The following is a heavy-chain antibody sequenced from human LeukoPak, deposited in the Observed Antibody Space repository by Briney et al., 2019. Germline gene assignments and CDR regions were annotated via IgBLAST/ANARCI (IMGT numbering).Heavy chain of an antibody. D-gene: IGHD3-22*01. J-gene: IGHJ4*02. CDR2: ISSSGSTV. Sequence: PGGSLRLSCAASGFTFSSYAMNWVRQAPGKGLEWVSYISSSGSTVYYADSVKGRLTISRDNAKNSLYLQMNSLRAEDTAVYYCARDLESYNSGGYYFGSWGQGTLVTVSS. V-gene: IGHV3-48*04. CDR3: ARDLESYNSGGYYFGS. CDR1: GFTFSSYA.